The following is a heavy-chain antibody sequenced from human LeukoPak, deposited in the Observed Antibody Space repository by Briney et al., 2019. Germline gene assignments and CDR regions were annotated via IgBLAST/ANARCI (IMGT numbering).Heavy chain of an antibody. Sequence: SETLSLTCAVYGGSFSGYYWSWIRQPPGKGLAWIGKIDHSGNTNYNPSLKSRVTISVDTSKNQFSLKLRSVTAADTAVYYCARSKLPLRARAFDIWGQGTMVTLSS. J-gene: IGHJ3*02. CDR3: ARSKLPLRARAFDI. D-gene: IGHD4-17*01. V-gene: IGHV4-34*01. CDR2: IDHSGNT. CDR1: GGSFSGYY.